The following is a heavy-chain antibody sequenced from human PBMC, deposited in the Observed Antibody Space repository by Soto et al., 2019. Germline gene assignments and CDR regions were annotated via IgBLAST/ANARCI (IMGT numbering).Heavy chain of an antibody. CDR2: IYYSGST. CDR3: ARGPYYDFWSGLIDY. D-gene: IGHD3-3*01. J-gene: IGHJ4*02. Sequence: PAETLPLTCTVSVGSISIYYWNWIRQPPGKGLEWIGYIYYSGSTNYNPSLKSRVTISVDTSKNQFSLKLSSVTAADTAVYYCARGPYYDFWSGLIDYWGQGTLVTVS. CDR1: VGSISIYY. V-gene: IGHV4-59*01.